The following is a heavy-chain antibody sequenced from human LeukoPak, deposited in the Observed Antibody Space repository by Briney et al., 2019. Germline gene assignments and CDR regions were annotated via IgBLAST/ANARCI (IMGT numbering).Heavy chain of an antibody. V-gene: IGHV3-23*01. CDR1: GFTFSRYA. CDR3: AKHSNDYYDSSGYYYGFFQH. Sequence: GGSLRLSCAASGFTFSRYAMSWVRQAPGKGLEWVSAVSGSGGSTYYADSVKGRFTISGANSKNTLYLQMNSLRAEDTAVYYCAKHSNDYYDSSGYYYGFFQHWGQGTLVTVSS. CDR2: VSGSGGST. D-gene: IGHD3-22*01. J-gene: IGHJ1*01.